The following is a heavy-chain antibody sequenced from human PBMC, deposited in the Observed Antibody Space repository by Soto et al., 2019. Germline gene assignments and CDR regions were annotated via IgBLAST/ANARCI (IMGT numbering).Heavy chain of an antibody. V-gene: IGHV3-23*01. D-gene: IGHD3-3*01. CDR1: GFTFTTYA. CDR2: ISGSGSGT. CDR3: AKAPVQAGPEWLLSPFDS. J-gene: IGHJ4*02. Sequence: GGSLRLSCAASGFTFTTYAMSWVRQAPGKGLEWVSAISGSGSGTYYADSVKGRFTISRDNSKNTLYLRMNSLRTEDTAVYYCAKAPVQAGPEWLLSPFDSWGQGTLVTVSS.